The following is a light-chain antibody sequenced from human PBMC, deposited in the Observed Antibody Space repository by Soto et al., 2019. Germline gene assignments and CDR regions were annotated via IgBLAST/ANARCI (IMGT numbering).Light chain of an antibody. Sequence: QSVLTQPASVSGSPGQSITITCTGTSSDIGGYNFVSLYQQHPGKAPKRMIYEVSNRPSGVSNRFSGSKSGNTASLTISGLQAEDEADYHCSSYSTSNTLFGTRTKVTVL. CDR1: SSDIGGYNF. V-gene: IGLV2-14*01. CDR3: SSYSTSNTL. J-gene: IGLJ1*01. CDR2: EVS.